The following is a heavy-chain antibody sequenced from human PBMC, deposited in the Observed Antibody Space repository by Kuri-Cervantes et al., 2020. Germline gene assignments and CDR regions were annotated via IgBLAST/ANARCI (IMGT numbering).Heavy chain of an antibody. CDR2: INHSGST. CDR3: ASRRITMVQGVRFFDY. J-gene: IGHJ4*02. D-gene: IGHD3-10*01. CDR1: GGSFSGYY. Sequence: SQTLSLTCAVYGGSFSGYYWSWIRQPPGKGLEWIGEINHSGSTNYNPSLKSRVTISVDTSKNQFSLKLSSVTAADTAVYYCASRRITMVQGVRFFDYWGQGTLVTVSS. V-gene: IGHV4-34*01.